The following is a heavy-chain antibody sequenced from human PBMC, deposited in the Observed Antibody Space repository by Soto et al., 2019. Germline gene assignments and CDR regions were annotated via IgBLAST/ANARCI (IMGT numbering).Heavy chain of an antibody. J-gene: IGHJ4*02. D-gene: IGHD3-9*01. Sequence: QVQLVESGGCVVQPGRSLRLSCAASGFTFSSYAMQWVRQAPGKGLEWVAVISYDGSNKYYADSVKGRFTISRDNSKNTLYLQMNSMRAEDTAVYYCAREGLVIADFDYWGQGTLVTVSS. CDR3: AREGLVIADFDY. V-gene: IGHV3-30-3*01. CDR2: ISYDGSNK. CDR1: GFTFSSYA.